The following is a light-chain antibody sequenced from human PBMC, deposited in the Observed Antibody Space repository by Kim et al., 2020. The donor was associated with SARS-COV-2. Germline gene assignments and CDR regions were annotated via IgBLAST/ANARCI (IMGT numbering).Light chain of an antibody. Sequence: DVQMTQSPSYLSASVGDRVTITCRASQPISTWLAWYQQMPGEAPRLLIYDASTLENGVPPRFSSSASGTEFTLTISSLQPEDFATYYCQETQNFPLAVSFGGGTKVDIK. CDR1: QPISTW. V-gene: IGKV1-12*01. CDR2: DAS. CDR3: QETQNFPLAVS. J-gene: IGKJ4*01.